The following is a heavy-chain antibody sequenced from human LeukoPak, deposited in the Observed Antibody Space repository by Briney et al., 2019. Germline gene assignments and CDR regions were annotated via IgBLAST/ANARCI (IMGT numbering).Heavy chain of an antibody. CDR3: ALSGAHSGNPPDY. Sequence: GASVKVSCKASGYTFTGYYMHWVRQAPGQGLEWMGWINPNSGGTNYAQKFQGRVTMTRDTSISTAYMELSRLRSDDKAVYYCALSGAHSGNPPDYWGQGTLVTVSS. V-gene: IGHV1-2*02. CDR2: INPNSGGT. J-gene: IGHJ4*02. CDR1: GYTFTGYY. D-gene: IGHD3-10*01.